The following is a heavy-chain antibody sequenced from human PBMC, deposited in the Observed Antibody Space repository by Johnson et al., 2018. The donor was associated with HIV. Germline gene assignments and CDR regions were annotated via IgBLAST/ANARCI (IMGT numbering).Heavy chain of an antibody. D-gene: IGHD2-21*01. V-gene: IGHV3-23*04. Sequence: MQLVESGGGLVQPGGSLRLSCAASRFTFSSYAMSWVRQAPGKGLEWVSAISGSGDSTYYADSVKGRFTISRDNSKNTLYLQMNSLRAEDTAVYYCAKGEGYCGGNICPHVFDIWGQGTMVTVSS. J-gene: IGHJ3*02. CDR2: ISGSGDST. CDR1: RFTFSSYA. CDR3: AKGEGYCGGNICPHVFDI.